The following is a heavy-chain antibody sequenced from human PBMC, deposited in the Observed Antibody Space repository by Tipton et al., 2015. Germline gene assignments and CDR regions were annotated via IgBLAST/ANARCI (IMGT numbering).Heavy chain of an antibody. CDR1: GFTFRSYE. Sequence: SLRLSCAASGFTFRSYEMNWVRQAPGKGLEWISYISSSGSTQYYADSVKGRFTISRGNAKNSLYLQMNSLRAEDTAVYYCARSGGYGWDSWGQGTLVTVSS. J-gene: IGHJ4*02. CDR3: ARSGGYGWDS. CDR2: ISSSGSTQ. V-gene: IGHV3-48*03. D-gene: IGHD5-12*01.